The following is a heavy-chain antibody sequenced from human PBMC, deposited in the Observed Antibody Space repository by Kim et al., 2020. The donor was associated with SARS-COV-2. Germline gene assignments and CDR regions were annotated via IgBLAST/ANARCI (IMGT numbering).Heavy chain of an antibody. J-gene: IGHJ5*02. V-gene: IGHV1-69*02. CDR3: ARAPLPGYYDSSGYGNNWFDP. Sequence: SVKVSCKASGGTFSSYTISWVRQAPGQGLEWMGRIIPILGIANYAQKFQGRVTITADKSTSTAYMELSSLRSEDTAVYYCARAPLPGYYDSSGYGNNWFDPWGQGTLVTVSS. D-gene: IGHD3-22*01. CDR2: IIPILGIA. CDR1: GGTFSSYT.